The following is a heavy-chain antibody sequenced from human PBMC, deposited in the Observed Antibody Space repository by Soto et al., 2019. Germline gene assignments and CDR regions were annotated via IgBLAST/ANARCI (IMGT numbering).Heavy chain of an antibody. J-gene: IGHJ4*02. Sequence: SETLSLTCTVSGCSISSSSFYWGWIRQPPGKGLEWIGSIYYSGSTYYNPSLKSRVTISVDTSKNQFSLKLSSVTAADTAVYYCARNGRPQWLGYWGQGTLVTVPS. CDR1: GCSISSSSFY. CDR2: IYYSGST. CDR3: ARNGRPQWLGY. V-gene: IGHV4-39*01. D-gene: IGHD6-19*01.